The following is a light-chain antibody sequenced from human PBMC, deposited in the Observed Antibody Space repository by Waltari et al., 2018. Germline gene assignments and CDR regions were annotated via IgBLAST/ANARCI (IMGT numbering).Light chain of an antibody. CDR1: SSDIGSYSY. CDR2: DVI. J-gene: IGLJ2*01. Sequence: QSALTQPASVSGSPGQSITISCTGTSSDIGSYSYVSWYQQHPGKAPKLMIYDVIYRASGVANLFSGSKYGNTASLTISGLQAEDEADYYCSSYSRSSIVVFGGGTKLTVL. V-gene: IGLV2-14*03. CDR3: SSYSRSSIVV.